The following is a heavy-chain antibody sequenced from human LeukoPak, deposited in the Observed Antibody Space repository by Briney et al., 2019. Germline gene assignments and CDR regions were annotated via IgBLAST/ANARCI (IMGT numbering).Heavy chain of an antibody. Sequence: PGGSLRHSCVASGFTFSSYDMHWVRPATGKGLEWVSAIGTAGDTYYPGSVKGRFTISRENAKNSLYLQMNSLRAGDTAVYYCARVVKVPEGAWFDPWGQGTLVTVSS. CDR2: IGTAGDT. CDR1: GFTFSSYD. V-gene: IGHV3-13*01. D-gene: IGHD1-1*01. CDR3: ARVVKVPEGAWFDP. J-gene: IGHJ5*02.